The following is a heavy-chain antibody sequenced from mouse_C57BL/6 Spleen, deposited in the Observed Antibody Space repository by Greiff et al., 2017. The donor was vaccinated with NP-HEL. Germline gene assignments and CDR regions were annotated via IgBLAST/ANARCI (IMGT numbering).Heavy chain of an antibody. CDR1: GFTFSDYG. Sequence: EVKLMESGGGLVKPGGSLKLSCAASGFTFSDYGMHWVRQAPEKGLEWVAYISSGSCTIYYADTVKGRFTISRDNAKNTLFLQMTSLRWEDTAMYYCARQTTVVATPFAYWGQGTLVTVSA. D-gene: IGHD1-1*01. CDR2: ISSGSCTI. J-gene: IGHJ3*01. V-gene: IGHV5-17*01. CDR3: ARQTTVVATPFAY.